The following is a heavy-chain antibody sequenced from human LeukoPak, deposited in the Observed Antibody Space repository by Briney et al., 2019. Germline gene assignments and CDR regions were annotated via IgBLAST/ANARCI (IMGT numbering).Heavy chain of an antibody. CDR1: GFAVSNNY. CDR3: ARGLYSSGYYYDAFDI. CDR2: IYSGGST. Sequence: GGSLRLSCAASGFAVSNNYMSWVRQAPGKGLEWVSLIYSGGSTHYTDSVKGRFNISRDNSKNTLYLQMNSLRAEDTAVYYCARGLYSSGYYYDAFDIWGQGTMVTVSS. D-gene: IGHD3-22*01. V-gene: IGHV3-66*01. J-gene: IGHJ3*02.